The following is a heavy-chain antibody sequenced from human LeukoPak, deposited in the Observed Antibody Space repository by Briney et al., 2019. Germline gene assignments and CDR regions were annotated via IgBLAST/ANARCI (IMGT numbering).Heavy chain of an antibody. CDR1: GYTFTSYD. CDR3: ARARRDGYNLFGY. V-gene: IGHV1-8*03. CDR2: MNPNSGNT. D-gene: IGHD5-24*01. J-gene: IGHJ4*02. Sequence: GASVKVSCKASGYTFTSYDINSVRQATGQGLEWMGWMNPNSGNTGYAQKFQGRVTITRNTSISTAYMELSSLRSEDTAVYYCARARRDGYNLFGYWGQGTLVTVSS.